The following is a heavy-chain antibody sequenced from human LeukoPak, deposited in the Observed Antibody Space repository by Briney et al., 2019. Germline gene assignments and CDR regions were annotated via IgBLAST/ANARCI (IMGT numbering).Heavy chain of an antibody. D-gene: IGHD2-2*01. CDR2: ISYDGSNK. CDR3: AKDLTDTSCYDY. V-gene: IGHV3-30*18. Sequence: GGSLRLSCAASGFTFSSYGMHWVRQAPGKGLEWVAVISYDGSNKYYADSVKGRFTISRDNSKNTPYLQMNSLRAEDTAVYYCAKDLTDTSCYDYWGQGTLVTVSS. J-gene: IGHJ4*02. CDR1: GFTFSSYG.